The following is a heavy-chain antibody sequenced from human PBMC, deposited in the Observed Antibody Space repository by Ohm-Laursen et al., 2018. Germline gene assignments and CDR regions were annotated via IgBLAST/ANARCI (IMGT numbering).Heavy chain of an antibody. D-gene: IGHD3-16*01. Sequence: GTLSLTCTVSGGSISSHYWNWIRQPPGKGLEWIGEVTHSGSTNYNPSLKSRVTVSVDTSKNQFSLKLTSVTAADTAVYYCASARRYDVNADYWGQGILVTVSS. CDR3: ASARRYDVNADY. CDR1: GGSISSHY. V-gene: IGHV4-34*01. CDR2: VTHSGST. J-gene: IGHJ4*02.